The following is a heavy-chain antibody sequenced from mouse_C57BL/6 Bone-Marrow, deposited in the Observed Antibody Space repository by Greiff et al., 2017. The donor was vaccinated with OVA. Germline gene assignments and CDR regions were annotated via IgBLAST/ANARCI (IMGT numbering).Heavy chain of an antibody. CDR3: ATPNRGFAY. Sequence: QVQLQQSGAELMKPGASVKLSCKATGYTFTGYWIEWVKQRPGHGLEWIGEILPGSGSTKYNETFKGKATFTADTSSNTSYMQLSSLTTEDAAIYYCATPNRGFAYWGQGTLVTVSA. V-gene: IGHV1-9*01. CDR1: GYTFTGYW. D-gene: IGHD4-1*01. CDR2: ILPGSGST. J-gene: IGHJ3*01.